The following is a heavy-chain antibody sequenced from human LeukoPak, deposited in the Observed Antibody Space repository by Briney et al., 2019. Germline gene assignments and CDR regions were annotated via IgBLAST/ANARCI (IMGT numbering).Heavy chain of an antibody. D-gene: IGHD5-24*01. CDR3: ARSSRGGDGYNP. CDR2: INPNSGGT. J-gene: IGHJ5*02. Sequence: ASVKVSCKASGYTFTGYYMHWVRQAPGQGLEWMGWINPNSGGTNYTQKFQGWVTMTRDTSISTAYMELTRLRSDDTAVYYCARSSRGGDGYNPWGQGTLVTVSS. V-gene: IGHV1-2*04. CDR1: GYTFTGYY.